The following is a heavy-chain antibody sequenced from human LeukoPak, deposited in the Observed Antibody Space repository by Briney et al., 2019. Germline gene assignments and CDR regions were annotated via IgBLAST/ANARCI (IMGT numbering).Heavy chain of an antibody. J-gene: IGHJ4*02. D-gene: IGHD6-19*01. CDR2: ISGSGGST. CDR3: AARGVAGSFDY. CDR1: GFTFSSYA. V-gene: IGHV3-23*01. Sequence: GGSLRLSCAASGFTFSSYAMSWVRQAPGKGLEWVSAISGSGGSTYYADSVKGRFTIFRDNSKNTLYLQMNSLRAEDTAVYYCAARGVAGSFDYWGQGTLVTVSS.